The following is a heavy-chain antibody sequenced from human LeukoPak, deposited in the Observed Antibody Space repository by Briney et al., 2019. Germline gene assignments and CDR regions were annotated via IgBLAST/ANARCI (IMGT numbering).Heavy chain of an antibody. J-gene: IGHJ4*02. CDR2: IHYSGST. Sequence: PSETLSLTCTVYGDSVSTYHWHWIRQPPGKGLEWIGNIHYSGSTNFNASLKSRVTISRDPSKKQFSLNLRSVTAADTAVYYCASAGYWGQGILVTVSS. CDR3: ASAGY. CDR1: GDSVSTYH. V-gene: IGHV4-59*08.